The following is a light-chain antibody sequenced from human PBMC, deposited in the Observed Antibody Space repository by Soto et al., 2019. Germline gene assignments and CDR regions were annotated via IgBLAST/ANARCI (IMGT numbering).Light chain of an antibody. J-gene: IGKJ1*01. CDR3: HQRQSWPRT. V-gene: IGKV3-11*01. CDR2: DTS. Sequence: LTQSPATVSLSPGERAPLSCRASQSVSSSLAWYQQKPGQSPRLLIYDTSNRATGTPARFSGSGSGTDFTLTISDVQPEDFALYYCHQRQSWPRTFGQGTKVDVK. CDR1: QSVSSS.